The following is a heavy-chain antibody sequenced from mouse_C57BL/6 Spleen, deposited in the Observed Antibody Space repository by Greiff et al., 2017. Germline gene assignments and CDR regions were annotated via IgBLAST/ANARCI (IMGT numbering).Heavy chain of an antibody. CDR1: GYAFSSYW. CDR3: ARGSGTWFAY. CDR2: IYPGDGVT. Sequence: VQLQQSGAELVKPGASVTIPCKASGYAFSSYWLXWVKQRPGKGLEWIGQIYPGDGVTSYNGKFKGKATLTADKSSSTAYRQLSSLTSEDSAVYFCARGSGTWFAYWGQGTLVTVSA. J-gene: IGHJ3*01. V-gene: IGHV1-80*01. D-gene: IGHD1-3*01.